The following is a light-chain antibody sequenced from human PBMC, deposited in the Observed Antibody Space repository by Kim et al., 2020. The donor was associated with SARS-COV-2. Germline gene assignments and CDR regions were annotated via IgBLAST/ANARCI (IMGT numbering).Light chain of an antibody. Sequence: ASVGDRVTIVCRASQRIGVFLHWYPQRPGRAPNLLIYAASNLHSGVPPRFSGSGSGTDFTLTINNLQPEDVATYFCHQTYTTPQTFGQGTKVDIK. V-gene: IGKV1-39*01. CDR1: QRIGVF. J-gene: IGKJ1*01. CDR2: AAS. CDR3: HQTYTTPQT.